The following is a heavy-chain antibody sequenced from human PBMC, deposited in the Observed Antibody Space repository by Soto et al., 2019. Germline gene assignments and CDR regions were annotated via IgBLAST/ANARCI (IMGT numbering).Heavy chain of an antibody. V-gene: IGHV1-69*05. J-gene: IGHJ4*02. D-gene: IGHD7-27*01. CDR2: IIPIFGTA. CDR3: AREGAALGTFDY. Sequence: GASVKVSCKASGGTFSSYAISWVRQAPGQGLEWMGGIIPIFGTANYAQKFQGRVTMTRDTSTSTVYMELSSLRSEDTAVYYCAREGAALGTFDYWGQGTLVTVSS. CDR1: GGTFSSYA.